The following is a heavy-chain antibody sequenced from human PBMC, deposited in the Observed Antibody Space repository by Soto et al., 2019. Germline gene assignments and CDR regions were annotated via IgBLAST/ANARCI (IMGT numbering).Heavy chain of an antibody. Sequence: EAQLVESGGGLVKPGGSLRLSCAASGFTFSNVWMNWVRQAPGKGLEWVGRIKSKTDGGTTDYAAPVKGRFTISRDDSNSTLYLQMNSLKTEDTAVYYCTPLALKYSSGWYEFSDWGQGTLVTVSS. J-gene: IGHJ4*02. V-gene: IGHV3-15*07. CDR3: TPLALKYSSGWYEFSD. CDR2: IKSKTDGGTT. D-gene: IGHD6-19*01. CDR1: GFTFSNVW.